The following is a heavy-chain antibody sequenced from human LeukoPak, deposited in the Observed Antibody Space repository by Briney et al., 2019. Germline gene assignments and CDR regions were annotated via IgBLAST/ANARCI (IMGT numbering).Heavy chain of an antibody. CDR3: AKDKSYYYDSGSYGLDY. V-gene: IGHV3-23*01. CDR1: GFTFSSYA. D-gene: IGHD3-10*01. J-gene: IGHJ4*02. Sequence: GGSLKLSCAASGFTFSSYAMSWVRQAPGKGLEWVSAISGSGGSTYYADSVKGRFTISRDNSKNTLYLQMNSLRAEDTAVYYCAKDKSYYYDSGSYGLDYWGQGTLVTVSS. CDR2: ISGSGGST.